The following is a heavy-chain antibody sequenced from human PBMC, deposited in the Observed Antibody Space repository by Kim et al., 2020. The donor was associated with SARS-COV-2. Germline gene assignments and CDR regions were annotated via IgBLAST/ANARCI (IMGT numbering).Heavy chain of an antibody. J-gene: IGHJ4*02. D-gene: IGHD3-10*01. CDR3: AKDRGDGYTPYYFDY. CDR2: ISGSGGST. CDR1: GFTFSSYA. Sequence: GGSLRLSCAASGFTFSSYAMSWVRQAPGKGLEWVSAISGSGGSTYYADSVKGRFTISRDNSKNTLYLQMNSLRAEDTAVYYCAKDRGDGYTPYYFDYWGQGTLVTVSS. V-gene: IGHV3-23*01.